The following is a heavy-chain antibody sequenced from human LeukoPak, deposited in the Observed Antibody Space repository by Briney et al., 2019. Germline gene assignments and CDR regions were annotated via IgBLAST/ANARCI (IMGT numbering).Heavy chain of an antibody. D-gene: IGHD3-9*01. CDR3: ARDARYYDILTGYPLFDY. J-gene: IGHJ4*02. V-gene: IGHV3-30-3*01. Sequence: GRSLRLSCAASGITFSSYAMHWVRQAPGKGLEWVAVISYDGSNKYYADSVKGRFTISRDNSKNTLYLQMNSLRAEDTAVYLCARDARYYDILTGYPLFDYWGQGTLVTVSS. CDR1: GITFSSYA. CDR2: ISYDGSNK.